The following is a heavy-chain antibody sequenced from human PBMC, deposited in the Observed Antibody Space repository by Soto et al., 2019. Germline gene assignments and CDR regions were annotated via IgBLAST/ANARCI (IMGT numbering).Heavy chain of an antibody. J-gene: IGHJ5*02. CDR2: INGGGSDT. V-gene: IGHV3-74*01. D-gene: IGHD4-17*01. CDR1: GFTFFPYC. Sequence: EVQLLESGGGLVQPGGSLRLSCAASGFTFFPYCIHWVRQVPGKGLVWVSRINGGGSDTSYADSVSGRFTNSRDNSKNTVNLQMNSLTGEDTAVYYCAKGGDYVYYDGGCRFDTWGQGSLVTVSS. CDR3: AKGGDYVYYDGGCRFDT.